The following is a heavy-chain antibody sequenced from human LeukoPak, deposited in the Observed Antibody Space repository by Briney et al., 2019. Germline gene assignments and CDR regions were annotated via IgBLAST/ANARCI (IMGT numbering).Heavy chain of an antibody. J-gene: IGHJ6*02. D-gene: IGHD3-10*01. CDR3: ASSRITMVRGVYYYYYYGMDV. V-gene: IGHV1-69*05. CDR2: IIPRFGTP. Sequence: GASVKVSCKASGDTFASYTIGWVRQAPGQGLEWMGGIIPRFGTPKYAQKFQGRVTITTDASTTTAYMELRSLRSDDTAVYYCASSRITMVRGVYYYYYYGMDVWGQGTTVTVSS. CDR1: GDTFASYT.